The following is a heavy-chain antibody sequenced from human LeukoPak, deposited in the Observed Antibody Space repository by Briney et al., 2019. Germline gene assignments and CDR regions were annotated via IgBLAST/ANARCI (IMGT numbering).Heavy chain of an antibody. D-gene: IGHD3-22*01. V-gene: IGHV4-61*01. J-gene: IGHJ4*02. CDR2: IFFSGST. CDR3: ARDESYYYDSSGYRAGYFDN. Sequence: SETLSLTCTVSGGSVSSTSYYWSWIRQPPGKGLEWIGYIFFSGSTNYKASLKSRVTISVDTSKNQFSLKLSSVTAADTAVYYCARDESYYYDSSGYRAGYFDNWGQGTLVTVSS. CDR1: GGSVSSTSYY.